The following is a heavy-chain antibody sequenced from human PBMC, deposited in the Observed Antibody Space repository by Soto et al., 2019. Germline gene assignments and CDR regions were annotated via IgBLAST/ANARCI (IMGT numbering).Heavy chain of an antibody. V-gene: IGHV4-34*01. CDR2: INHRGST. CDR3: ARKNGDYDNHDY. J-gene: IGHJ4*01. Sequence: QVQLQQWGAGLLKPSETLSLTCAVYGGSFSGYYWSWIRQPPGKGLEWIGQINHRGSTNYNPSLKRRVTTSVYTATKQFSLKLSSVTAADTAVYYCARKNGDYDNHDYSGHRTLVTVSS. D-gene: IGHD4-17*01. CDR1: GGSFSGYY.